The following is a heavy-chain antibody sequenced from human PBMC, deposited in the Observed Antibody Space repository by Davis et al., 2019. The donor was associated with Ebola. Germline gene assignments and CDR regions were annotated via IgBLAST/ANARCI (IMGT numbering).Heavy chain of an antibody. J-gene: IGHJ4*02. V-gene: IGHV2-5*02. CDR2: IFWDDDT. CDR1: GFSLSTRGVG. CDR3: ARRLTGAPFDY. D-gene: IGHD1-14*01. Sequence: SGPTLVKPTQTLTLTCSFSGFSLSTRGVGVGWIRQPPGEALEWLALIFWDDDTRYSPSLRSRLTITKDTSKYQVVLTMTNMDPVDTATYYCARRLTGAPFDYWGQGTLVTVSS.